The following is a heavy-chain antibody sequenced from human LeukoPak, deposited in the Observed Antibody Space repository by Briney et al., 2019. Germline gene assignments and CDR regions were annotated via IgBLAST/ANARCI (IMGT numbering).Heavy chain of an antibody. D-gene: IGHD2-8*02. CDR2: FDPEDGET. Sequence: ASVKVSCKVSGYTLTELSMPWVLQAPGKGLEWMGGFDPEDGETIYAQKFQGRVTMTEDTSTDTAYMELSSLRSEDTAVYYCATKAILQSRGTGRRYYYYYYMDVWGKGTTVTVSS. CDR3: ATKAILQSRGTGRRYYYYYYMDV. V-gene: IGHV1-24*01. CDR1: GYTLTELS. J-gene: IGHJ6*03.